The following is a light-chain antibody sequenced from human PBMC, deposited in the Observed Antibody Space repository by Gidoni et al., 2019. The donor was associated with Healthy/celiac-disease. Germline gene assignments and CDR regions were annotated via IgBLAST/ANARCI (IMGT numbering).Light chain of an antibody. V-gene: IGKV3-11*01. CDR2: DAS. Sequence: EIVLTHSPATLSLSPGERATLSCRASQSVSSYLAWYQQKPGQAPRLLIYDASNRATGIPARFSGSGSGTDFTLTISSLEPEDFAVYYCQQRSNWPLMCSFGQGTKLEIK. CDR3: QQRSNWPLMCS. J-gene: IGKJ2*04. CDR1: QSVSSY.